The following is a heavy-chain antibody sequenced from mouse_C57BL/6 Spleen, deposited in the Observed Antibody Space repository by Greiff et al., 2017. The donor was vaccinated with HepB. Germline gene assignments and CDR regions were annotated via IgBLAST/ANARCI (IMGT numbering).Heavy chain of an antibody. Sequence: EVHLVESGGGLVQPGGSLSLSCAASGFTFTDYYMSWVRQPPGKALEWLGFIRNKANGYTTEYSASVKGRFTISRDNSQSILYLQMNALRAEDSATYYCARSPLITTVVAHWYFDVWGTGTTVTVSS. CDR3: ARSPLITTVVAHWYFDV. CDR2: IRNKANGYTT. J-gene: IGHJ1*03. CDR1: GFTFTDYY. V-gene: IGHV7-3*01. D-gene: IGHD1-1*01.